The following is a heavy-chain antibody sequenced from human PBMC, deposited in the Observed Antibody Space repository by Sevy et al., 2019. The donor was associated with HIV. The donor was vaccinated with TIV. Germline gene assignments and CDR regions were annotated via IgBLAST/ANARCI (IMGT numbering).Heavy chain of an antibody. D-gene: IGHD1-26*01. J-gene: IGHJ4*02. CDR2: ISSGSSI. CDR3: ARGYYGXXHIDX. Sequence: GGSLRLSCTAXGFTFSSYTFNWVRQAPGKGLEWVSQISSGSSIFYADSVKGRFTISRDNAKNSLYLQMNSLRDEDTAVXYCARGYYGXXHIDXXGQGTLVTVSS. V-gene: IGHV3-48*02. CDR1: GFTFSSYT.